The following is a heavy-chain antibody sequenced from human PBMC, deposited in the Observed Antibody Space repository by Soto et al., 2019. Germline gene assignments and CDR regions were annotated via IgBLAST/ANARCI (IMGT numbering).Heavy chain of an antibody. CDR1: GFTFSSYA. CDR2: ISGSGGST. CDR3: AKDRQATTVTLPDY. Sequence: EVQLLESGGGLVQPGGSLRLSCAASGFTFSSYAMSWVRQAPGKGLDWVSTISGSGGSTYYADSVKGRFPMSSNNSKNTVYLQMNSLRAEDTAIYYCAKDRQATTVTLPDYWGQGTLVPVSS. V-gene: IGHV3-23*01. J-gene: IGHJ4*02. D-gene: IGHD4-17*01.